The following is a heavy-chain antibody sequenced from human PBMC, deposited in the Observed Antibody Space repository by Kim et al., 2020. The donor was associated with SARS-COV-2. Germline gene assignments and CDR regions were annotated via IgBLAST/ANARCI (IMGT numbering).Heavy chain of an antibody. V-gene: IGHV1-18*01. Sequence: ASVKVSCKASGYTFTSYGISWVRQAPGQGLEWMGWISAYNGNTNYAQKLQGRVTMTTDTSTSTAYMELRSLRSDDTAVYYCAREGRTGTTPYGMDVWGQGTTVTVSS. D-gene: IGHD1-7*01. CDR2: ISAYNGNT. J-gene: IGHJ6*02. CDR3: AREGRTGTTPYGMDV. CDR1: GYTFTSYG.